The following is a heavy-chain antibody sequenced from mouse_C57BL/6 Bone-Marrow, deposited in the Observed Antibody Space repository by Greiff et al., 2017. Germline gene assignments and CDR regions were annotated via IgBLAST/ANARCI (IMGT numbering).Heavy chain of an antibody. CDR3: ARPQATYAMDY. D-gene: IGHD3-2*02. CDR2: IDPSDSYT. J-gene: IGHJ4*01. V-gene: IGHV1-50*01. Sequence: VQLQQPGAELVKPGASVKLSCKASGYTFTSYWMQWVKQRPGQGLAWIGEIDPSDSYTNYNQKFKGKATLTVDTSSSTAYMQLSSLTSEDSAVYYCARPQATYAMDYWGQGTSVTVSS. CDR1: GYTFTSYW.